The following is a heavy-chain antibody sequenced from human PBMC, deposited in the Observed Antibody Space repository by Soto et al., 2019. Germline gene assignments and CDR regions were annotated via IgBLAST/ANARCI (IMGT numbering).Heavy chain of an antibody. V-gene: IGHV4-30-2*01. CDR3: ASRPPYYYGSGSYGFDP. CDR2: IYHSGST. Sequence: QLQLQESGSGLVKHSQTLSLTCAVSGGSISSGGYSWSWIRQPPGKGLECIGYIYHSGSTYYNPSLKSRVTISVDRSKNQFSLKLSSVTAADTAVYYCASRPPYYYGSGSYGFDPWGQGTLVTVSS. D-gene: IGHD3-10*01. J-gene: IGHJ5*02. CDR1: GGSISSGGYS.